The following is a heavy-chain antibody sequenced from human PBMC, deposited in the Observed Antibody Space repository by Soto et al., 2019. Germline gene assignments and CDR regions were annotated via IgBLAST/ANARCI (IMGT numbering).Heavy chain of an antibody. V-gene: IGHV3-33*01. D-gene: IGHD4-17*01. J-gene: IGHJ3*02. Sequence: QVQLVESGGGVVQPGRSLRLSCAASGFTFSSYGMHWVRQAPGKGLEWVAVIWYDGSNKYYADYVKGRFTISRDNSKNTLYLQMNSLRAEVTAVYYCARETTVTTYAFDIWGQGTMVTVSS. CDR3: ARETTVTTYAFDI. CDR1: GFTFSSYG. CDR2: IWYDGSNK.